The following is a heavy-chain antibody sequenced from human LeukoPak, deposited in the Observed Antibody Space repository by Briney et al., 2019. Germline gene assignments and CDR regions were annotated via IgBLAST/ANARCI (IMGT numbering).Heavy chain of an antibody. Sequence: SETLSLTCTVSGYSISSGYYWGWIRQPPGKGLEWIGHIYHSGSTYYNPSLKSRVTISIDTSKNHFSLKLTSVTAADTAVYYCARDHLANLASRLFDPWGQGTLVTVSS. J-gene: IGHJ5*02. D-gene: IGHD3-3*01. CDR2: IYHSGST. V-gene: IGHV4-38-2*02. CDR1: GYSISSGYY. CDR3: ARDHLANLASRLFDP.